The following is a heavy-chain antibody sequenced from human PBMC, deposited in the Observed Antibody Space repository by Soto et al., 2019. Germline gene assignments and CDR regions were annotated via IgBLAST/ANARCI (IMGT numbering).Heavy chain of an antibody. Sequence: GGSLRLSCSASGFTFSSYAMHWVRQAPGKGLEYVSAISSNGGSTYYADSVKGRFTISRDNSKNTLYLQMSSLRAEDTAVYYCVKVGWAGDHIKDWYFDLWGRGTLVTVSS. D-gene: IGHD7-27*01. V-gene: IGHV3-64D*06. J-gene: IGHJ2*01. CDR2: ISSNGGST. CDR3: VKVGWAGDHIKDWYFDL. CDR1: GFTFSSYA.